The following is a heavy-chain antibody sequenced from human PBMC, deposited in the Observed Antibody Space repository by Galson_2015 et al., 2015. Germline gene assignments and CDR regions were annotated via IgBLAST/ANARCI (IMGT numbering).Heavy chain of an antibody. CDR1: GDSVSSNSAA. CDR2: TYYRSKWYN. CDR3: ARILRHQIDY. D-gene: IGHD2-2*01. J-gene: IGHJ4*02. V-gene: IGHV6-1*01. Sequence: CAISGDSVSSNSAAWNWIRQSPSRGLEWLGRTYYRSKWYNNHAVSVKSRVTINPDTSKNQFSLHLNSVTPEDTAVYYCARILRHQIDYWGQGALVTVSS.